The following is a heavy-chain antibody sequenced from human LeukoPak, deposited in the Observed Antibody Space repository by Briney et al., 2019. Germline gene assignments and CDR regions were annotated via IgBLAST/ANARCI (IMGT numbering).Heavy chain of an antibody. CDR1: GFGLSSYA. V-gene: IGHV3-23*01. J-gene: IGHJ4*02. D-gene: IGHD2-21*01. CDR2: ISSTDAGT. Sequence: GGSLRLSCAASGFGLSSYAMSWVRQAPGKGLEWVSAISSTDAGTYHADSVRGRFTISRDSSKNTLYLQMNSLRAEGAAVYYCAKAPVTSCRGAYCYPFDYWGQGTLVTVSS. CDR3: AKAPVTSCRGAYCYPFDY.